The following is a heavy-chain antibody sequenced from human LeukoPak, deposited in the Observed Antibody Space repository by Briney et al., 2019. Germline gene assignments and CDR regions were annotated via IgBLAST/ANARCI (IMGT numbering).Heavy chain of an antibody. J-gene: IGHJ5*02. V-gene: IGHV1-69*13. D-gene: IGHD4-11*01. CDR2: IIPIFGTA. CDR1: GGTFSSYA. CDR3: ARAYSNYETNWFDP. Sequence: EASVKVSCKASGGTFSSYAISWVRQAPGQGLEWMGGIIPIFGTANYAQKFQGRVTITADESTSTAYMELSSLRSEDTAVYYCARAYSNYETNWFDPWGQGTLVTVSS.